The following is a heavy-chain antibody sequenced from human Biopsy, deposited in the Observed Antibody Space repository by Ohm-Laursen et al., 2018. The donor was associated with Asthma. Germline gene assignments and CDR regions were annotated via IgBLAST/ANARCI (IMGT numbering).Heavy chain of an antibody. CDR1: GDSFSNYA. J-gene: IGHJ3*02. D-gene: IGHD3-9*01. Sequence: GASVKVSCKASGDSFSNYAISWVRQAPGQGLEWMGGLIPVLGTPDHAQMFEGRVTITADESTSTAYMDLSSLRSEDTAVYYCARTYYDFLTGQVNDAFAIWGQGTVVTVSS. V-gene: IGHV1-69*13. CDR2: LIPVLGTP. CDR3: ARTYYDFLTGQVNDAFAI.